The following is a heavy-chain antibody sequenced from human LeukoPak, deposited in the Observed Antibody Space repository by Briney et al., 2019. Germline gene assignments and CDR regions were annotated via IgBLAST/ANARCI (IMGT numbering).Heavy chain of an antibody. J-gene: IGHJ4*02. D-gene: IGHD6-13*01. Sequence: ASVKVSCKASGYTFTSYYMHWVRQAPGLGLEWMGIINPSGGSTSYAQKFQGRVTMTRDMSTSTVYMELSSLRSEDTAVYYCARTAGGSPRIAAAGTNDDYWGQGTLVTVSS. V-gene: IGHV1-46*01. CDR3: ARTAGGSPRIAAAGTNDDY. CDR2: INPSGGST. CDR1: GYTFTSYY.